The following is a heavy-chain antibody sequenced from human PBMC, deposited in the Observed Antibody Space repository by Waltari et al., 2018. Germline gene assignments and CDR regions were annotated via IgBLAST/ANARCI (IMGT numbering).Heavy chain of an antibody. CDR3: AKEAAAVGKGVFDP. CDR1: GFPFASYA. Sequence: EVQLLESGGGLVQPGGSLRLSGAASGFPFASYAMSWVRQAPGKGLEWVSAIRDSGGSTYYADSVKGRFTISRDNSKNTLYLQMDSLRVEDTALYYCAKEAAAVGKGVFDPWGQGTLVTVSS. CDR2: IRDSGGST. D-gene: IGHD6-13*01. J-gene: IGHJ5*02. V-gene: IGHV3-23*01.